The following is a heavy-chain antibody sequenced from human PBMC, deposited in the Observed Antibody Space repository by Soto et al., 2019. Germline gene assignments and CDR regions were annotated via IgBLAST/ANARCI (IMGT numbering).Heavy chain of an antibody. D-gene: IGHD3-10*01. CDR3: ARGGSGAFYLDS. Sequence: EVQLVESGGGLVQPGGSLRLSCAASGFTFNSYWIHWVRQAPGEGLVWVSRINGDGSTTKYADSVKGRFASSRDNAKNTLYLQMNSLRAEDTAVYYCARGGSGAFYLDSWGQGTLVTVSS. CDR2: INGDGSTT. J-gene: IGHJ4*02. V-gene: IGHV3-74*01. CDR1: GFTFNSYW.